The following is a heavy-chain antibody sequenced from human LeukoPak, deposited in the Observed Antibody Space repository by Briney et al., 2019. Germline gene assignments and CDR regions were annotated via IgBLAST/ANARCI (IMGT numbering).Heavy chain of an antibody. Sequence: PGGSLRLSCAASGFTFDDYGMSWVRQAPGKGLEWVSYISSSSSTIYYADSVKGRFTISRDNAKNSLYLQMNSLRAEDTAVYYCARDQGRAWGQGTLVTVSS. CDR2: ISSSSSTI. CDR3: ARDQGRA. D-gene: IGHD1-26*01. V-gene: IGHV3-48*01. J-gene: IGHJ4*02. CDR1: GFTFDDYG.